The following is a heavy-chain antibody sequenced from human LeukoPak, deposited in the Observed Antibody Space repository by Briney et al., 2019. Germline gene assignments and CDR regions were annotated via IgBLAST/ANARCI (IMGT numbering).Heavy chain of an antibody. V-gene: IGHV3-7*01. CDR3: ASTFRYCGGGSCAL. D-gene: IGHD2-15*01. Sequence: GGSLRLSCVASGLAFSDHWMSWVRQAPGKVLEWVANIQTDGGHQNYVGSVKCRFATSRDNAKNSLYLQMTSLRAEDSAIYFCASTFRYCGGGSCALGGQGTLVTVSS. CDR2: IQTDGGHQ. CDR1: GLAFSDHW. J-gene: IGHJ4*02.